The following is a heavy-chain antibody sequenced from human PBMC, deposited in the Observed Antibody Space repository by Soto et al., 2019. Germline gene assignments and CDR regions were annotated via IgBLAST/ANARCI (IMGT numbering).Heavy chain of an antibody. Sequence: GGSLRLSCAASGFTFSSYAMSWVRQAPGKGLEWVSAISGSGGNTYYADSVKGRFTISRDNAKNSLYLQMNSLRAEDTAVYYCGIIAVDGPDAFDIWGQGTMVTVSS. CDR1: GFTFSSYA. D-gene: IGHD6-19*01. V-gene: IGHV3-23*01. CDR2: ISGSGGNT. J-gene: IGHJ3*02. CDR3: GIIAVDGPDAFDI.